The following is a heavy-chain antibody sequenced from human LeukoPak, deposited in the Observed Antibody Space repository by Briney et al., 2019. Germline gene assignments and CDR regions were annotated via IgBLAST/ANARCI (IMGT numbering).Heavy chain of an antibody. CDR1: GFTFSSYE. Sequence: GGSLRLSCAASGFTFSSYEMNWVRQAPGKGLEWLSYINTSGKTISYADSVKGRFTISRDNAKNSLYLRMNSLRAEDTAVYYCARDSLWMPDYWGQGTLVTVSS. J-gene: IGHJ4*02. V-gene: IGHV3-48*03. CDR2: INTSGKTI. D-gene: IGHD5-12*01. CDR3: ARDSLWMPDY.